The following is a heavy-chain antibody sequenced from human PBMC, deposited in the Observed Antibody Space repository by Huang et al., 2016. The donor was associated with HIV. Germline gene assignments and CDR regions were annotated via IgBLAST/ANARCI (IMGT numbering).Heavy chain of an antibody. CDR3: ARDHWYPLQNWFDL. V-gene: IGHV1-18*01. CDR2: ISAYNGKT. J-gene: IGHJ5*01. D-gene: IGHD1-1*01. CDR1: GYNFTKYG. Sequence: QVELVQSGAKVKRPGASVRVSCKAAGYNFTKYGINWVRQAPGQGLEWMGWISAYNGKTNYAEKLQGRVTLTRDTSATTSYMELRDVTSADTAVYYCARDHWYPLQNWFDLWGQGTLVTVSS.